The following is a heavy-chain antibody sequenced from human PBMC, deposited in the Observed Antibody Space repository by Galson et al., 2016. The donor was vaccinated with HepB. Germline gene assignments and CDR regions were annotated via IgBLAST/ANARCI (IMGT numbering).Heavy chain of an antibody. CDR2: IYWDDDQ. V-gene: IGHV2-5*02. CDR3: AHNAPLTHAFDF. CDR1: GFSFITSGVG. Sequence: PALVKPTQTLTLTCTFSGFSFITSGVGVAWIRQPPGEALEWLALIYWDDDQRYSPSLGSRLSLTRDTSKNQVFLTLTNVDPADTGTYFCAHNAPLTHAFDFWGPGTMVTVSS. J-gene: IGHJ3*01.